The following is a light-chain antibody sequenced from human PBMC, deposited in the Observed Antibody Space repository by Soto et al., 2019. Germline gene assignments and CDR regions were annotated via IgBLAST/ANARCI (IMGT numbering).Light chain of an antibody. Sequence: EIVLTQSPGTLSLSPGERATLSCRASQSVSSSYLAWYQQKPGQAPRLLIYGASNRATGIPDRFSGSGSGTDFTLTISRLEPEDFAVHYCQQYGSSPLFTFGPGTKVDIK. V-gene: IGKV3-20*01. CDR3: QQYGSSPLFT. J-gene: IGKJ3*01. CDR2: GAS. CDR1: QSVSSSY.